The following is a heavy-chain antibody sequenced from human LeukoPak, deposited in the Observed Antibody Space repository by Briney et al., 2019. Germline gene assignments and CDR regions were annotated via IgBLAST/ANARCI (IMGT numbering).Heavy chain of an antibody. Sequence: ASVKVSCKASGYIFTGYYMHWVRQAPGQGLEWMGWINPNSGGTNYAQKFQGRVTMTRDTSISTAYMELSRLRSDDTAVYYCAKGGRLRGDRLWFGELLYGIAVYDYWGQGTLVTVSS. D-gene: IGHD3-10*01. CDR1: GYIFTGYY. CDR2: INPNSGGT. V-gene: IGHV1-2*02. J-gene: IGHJ4*02. CDR3: AKGGRLRGDRLWFGELLYGIAVYDY.